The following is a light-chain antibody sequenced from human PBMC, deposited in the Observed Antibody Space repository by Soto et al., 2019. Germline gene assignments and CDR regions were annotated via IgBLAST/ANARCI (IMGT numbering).Light chain of an antibody. Sequence: QSALTQPPSASGSPGQSVTISCTGTSSDVGGWNYVSWYHQYPGKAPKLLIYQVTKRPSGVPDRFSGSKSDNTASLTVSGLQADDEADYFCFSYAGDSTWVFGGGTQLTVL. V-gene: IGLV2-8*01. CDR2: QVT. CDR3: FSYAGDSTWV. J-gene: IGLJ3*02. CDR1: SSDVGGWNY.